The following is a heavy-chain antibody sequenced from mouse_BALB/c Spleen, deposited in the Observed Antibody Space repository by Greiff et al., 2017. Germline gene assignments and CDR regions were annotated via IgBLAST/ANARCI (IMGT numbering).Heavy chain of an antibody. V-gene: IGHV1-9*01. CDR2: ILPGSGST. CDR3: ARRVATRAMDY. J-gene: IGHJ4*01. Sequence: QVQLKQSGAELMKPGASVKISCKATGYTFSSYWIEWVKQRPGHGLEWIGEILPGSGSTNYNEKFKGKATFTADTSSNTAYMQLSSLTSEDSAVYYCARRVATRAMDYWGQGTSVTVSS. D-gene: IGHD1-1*01. CDR1: GYTFSSYW.